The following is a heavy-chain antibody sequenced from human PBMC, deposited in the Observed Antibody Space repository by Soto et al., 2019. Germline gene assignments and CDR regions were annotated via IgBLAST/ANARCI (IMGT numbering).Heavy chain of an antibody. CDR2: IKPDGGEK. CDR1: GFTFSTYW. J-gene: IGHJ4*02. D-gene: IGHD3-22*01. V-gene: IGHV3-7*03. CDR3: VKGHSNSYYYFDF. Sequence: GGSLRLSCAASGFTFSTYWMSWVRQAPGKGLQWVANIKPDGGEKWYVDSVRGRFTISRDNVKNSLYLQMNNVRVEDTAIYFCVKGHSNSYYYFDFWGQGALVTVSS.